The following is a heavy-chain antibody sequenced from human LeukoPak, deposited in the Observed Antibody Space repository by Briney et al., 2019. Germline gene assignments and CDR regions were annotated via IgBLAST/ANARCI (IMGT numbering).Heavy chain of an antibody. CDR2: IYYSGST. CDR3: ARHVQLWYYFDY. J-gene: IGHJ4*02. Sequence: SETLSLTYTVSGGSISSYYWSWIRQPPGKGLEWIGYIYYSGSTNYNPSLKSRVTISVDTSKNQFSLKLSSVTAADTAVYYCARHVQLWYYFDYWGQGTLVTVSS. D-gene: IGHD5-18*01. V-gene: IGHV4-59*08. CDR1: GGSISSYY.